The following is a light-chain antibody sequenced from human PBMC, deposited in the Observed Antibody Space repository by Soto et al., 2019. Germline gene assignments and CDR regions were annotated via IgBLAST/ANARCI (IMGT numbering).Light chain of an antibody. J-gene: IGKJ5*01. V-gene: IGKV3-11*01. CDR1: QSVRSY. CDR3: QQAGA. CDR2: DAS. Sequence: DIVLTQSPVTLSLSPGERATLSCRASQSVRSYLGWYQQRPGQAPRLLIYDASNRATGIPARFSGSGSGTDFTLSISSLEPEDSAVYYCQQAGAFGQGTRLEMK.